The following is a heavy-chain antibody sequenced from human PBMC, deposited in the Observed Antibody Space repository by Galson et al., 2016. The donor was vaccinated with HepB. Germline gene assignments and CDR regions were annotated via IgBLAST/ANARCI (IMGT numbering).Heavy chain of an antibody. J-gene: IGHJ6*01. CDR2: IWYDGSSK. CDR1: GFTFSKYG. Sequence: SLRLSCAASGFTFSKYGMHWVRQAPGKGLEWVAGIWYDGSSKNYADSVKGRLIIFRDNSRNTLYLEMNSLRAEDTAVYYCARDAQQLLRGYYYGMDVWGRGTTVTVSS. V-gene: IGHV3-33*01. CDR3: ARDAQQLLRGYYYGMDV. D-gene: IGHD1-1*01.